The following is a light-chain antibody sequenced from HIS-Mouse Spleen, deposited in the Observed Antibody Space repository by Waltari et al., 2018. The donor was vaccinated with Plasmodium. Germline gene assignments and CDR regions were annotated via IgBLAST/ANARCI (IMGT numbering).Light chain of an antibody. CDR3: CSYAGSYTYV. CDR1: SSDVGGYNY. J-gene: IGLJ1*01. V-gene: IGLV2-11*01. Sequence: QSALTPPRSVSGSPGQSVTISCTGTSSDVGGYNYVSWYQQHPGKAPKLMIYDVSKRPSGVPVRFSGAKSGNTASLTISGLQAEDEADYYCCSYAGSYTYVVGTGTKVTVL. CDR2: DVS.